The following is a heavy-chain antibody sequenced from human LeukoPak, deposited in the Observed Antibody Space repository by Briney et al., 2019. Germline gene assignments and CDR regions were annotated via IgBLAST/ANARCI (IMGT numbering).Heavy chain of an antibody. J-gene: IGHJ4*02. CDR3: ARVREFDGSGRPQFDY. CDR1: GYTFTGYY. D-gene: IGHD3-10*01. V-gene: IGHV1-18*04. Sequence: GASVKVSCKASGYTFTGYYMHWVRQAPGQGLEWMGWISAYNGNTNYAQKLQGRVTMTTDTSTSTAYMELRSLRSDDTAVYYCARVREFDGSGRPQFDYWGQGTLVTVSS. CDR2: ISAYNGNT.